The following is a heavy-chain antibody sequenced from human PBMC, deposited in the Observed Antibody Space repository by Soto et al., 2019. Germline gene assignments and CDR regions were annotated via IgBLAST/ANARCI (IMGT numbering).Heavy chain of an antibody. CDR1: GGSISSSSYY. J-gene: IGHJ3*02. V-gene: IGHV4-39*01. CDR3: ARPVNRAFDS. Sequence: QLQLQESGPGLVKTSETLSLTCTVSGGSISSSSYYWSWIRQAPGKGLEWIGSIYYSGSTYYNPSRKSRVIISGDTSKKQCSLKLTSVTAADTVVYYCARPVNRAFDSWGQGTMVTVSS. D-gene: IGHD4-17*01. CDR2: IYYSGST.